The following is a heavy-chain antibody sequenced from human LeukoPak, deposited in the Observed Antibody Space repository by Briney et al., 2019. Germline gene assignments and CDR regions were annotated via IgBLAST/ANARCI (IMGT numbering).Heavy chain of an antibody. Sequence: GASVKVSCKASGYTFTGYYIHWVRQAPGQGLEWMGWINPNSGATYYAQKFQGRVTVTRDTTVSTAYMELNSRISDDTAVYFCARDPMVRGDNWFDPWGQGTLVTVSS. D-gene: IGHD3-10*01. J-gene: IGHJ5*02. CDR2: INPNSGAT. CDR1: GYTFTGYY. CDR3: ARDPMVRGDNWFDP. V-gene: IGHV1-2*02.